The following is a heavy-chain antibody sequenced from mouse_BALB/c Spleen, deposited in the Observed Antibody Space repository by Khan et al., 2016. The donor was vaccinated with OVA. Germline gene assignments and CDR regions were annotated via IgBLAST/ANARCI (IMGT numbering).Heavy chain of an antibody. J-gene: IGHJ4*01. CDR2: IWGGGGT. CDR3: SRAYYRYDGYYAMDY. CDR1: GFSLSRYN. D-gene: IGHD2-14*01. V-gene: IGHV2-6-4*01. Sequence: QVQLKESGPGLVAPSQSLSITCTVSGFSLSRYNIHWVRQPPGKGLEWLGMIWGGGGTDYNSTLKSRLGISKDNSKSQVFLKMTILQTDDSAMYYCSRAYYRYDGYYAMDYWGQGTSVTVSS.